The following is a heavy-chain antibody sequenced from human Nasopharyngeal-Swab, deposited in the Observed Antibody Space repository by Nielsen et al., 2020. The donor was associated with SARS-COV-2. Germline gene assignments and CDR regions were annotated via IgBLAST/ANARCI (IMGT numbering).Heavy chain of an antibody. CDR2: ISSSGSTI. Sequence: GESLKISCAASGFTFSDYYMSWIRQAPGKGLEWVSYISSSGSTIYYADSVKGRFTISRDNAKNSLYLQMNSLRAEDTAVYYCAREDTDYYDSSGYFDCWGQGTLVTVSS. CDR1: GFTFSDYY. CDR3: AREDTDYYDSSGYFDC. V-gene: IGHV3-11*01. D-gene: IGHD3-22*01. J-gene: IGHJ5*01.